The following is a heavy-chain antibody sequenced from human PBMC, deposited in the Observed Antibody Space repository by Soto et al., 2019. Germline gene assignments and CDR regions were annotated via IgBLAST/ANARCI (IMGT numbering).Heavy chain of an antibody. CDR1: GCPFSSYA. J-gene: IGHJ4*02. D-gene: IGHD3-10*01. Sequence: SVKVSCTASGCPFSSYAIRWVRHAPGQGLEWMGGIIPIFGTANYAQKFQGRVTITADESINTAYMELTKLTSDDTAVYYCARAVHTRVQGVRFREDQWGQGTLVTVSS. CDR3: ARAVHTRVQGVRFREDQ. V-gene: IGHV1-69*13. CDR2: IIPIFGTA.